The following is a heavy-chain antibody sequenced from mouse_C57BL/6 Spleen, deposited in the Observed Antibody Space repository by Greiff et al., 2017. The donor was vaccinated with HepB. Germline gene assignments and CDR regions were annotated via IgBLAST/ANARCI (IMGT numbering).Heavy chain of an antibody. V-gene: IGHV1-26*01. CDR1: GYTFTDYY. J-gene: IGHJ4*01. CDR3: ARGLGHYYYAKEY. CDR2: INPNNGGT. Sequence: EVQLQQSGPELVKPGASVKISCKASGYTFTDYYMNWVKQSNGKSLEWIGDINPNNGGTSYNQKFKGKATLTVDKSSSTAYMELRSLTSDDSAVYYCARGLGHYYYAKEYWGQGTSVTVSS. D-gene: IGHD3-3*01.